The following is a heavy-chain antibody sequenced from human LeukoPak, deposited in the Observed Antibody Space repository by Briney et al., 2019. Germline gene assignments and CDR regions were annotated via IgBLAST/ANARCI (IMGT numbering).Heavy chain of an antibody. CDR1: GFTFSSYS. D-gene: IGHD1-26*01. V-gene: IGHV3-21*01. CDR3: ARDFIGDSNY. Sequence: GGSLRLSCAASGFTFSSYSMNWVRQAPGKGLELVSSISSSSSYIYYADSVKGRFTISRDNAKHSLYLQMNSLRAEDTAVYYCARDFIGDSNYWGQGTLVTVSS. J-gene: IGHJ4*02. CDR2: ISSSSSYI.